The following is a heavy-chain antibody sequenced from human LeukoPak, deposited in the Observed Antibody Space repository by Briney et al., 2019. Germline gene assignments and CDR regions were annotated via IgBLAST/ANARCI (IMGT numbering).Heavy chain of an antibody. D-gene: IGHD4-17*01. CDR2: IKPNNGDT. V-gene: IGHV1-2*02. CDR3: ARVLSAVTSTFDY. CDR1: GYSFTHLN. Sequence: ASVKVSCKASGYSFTHLNVHWVRQAPGQALEWMGWIKPNNGDTKFSQKFQDRVTLTSDTSIDTAYMEMSGLTSDDTAIYYCARVLSAVTSTFDYWGKGTLVTVSS. J-gene: IGHJ4*02.